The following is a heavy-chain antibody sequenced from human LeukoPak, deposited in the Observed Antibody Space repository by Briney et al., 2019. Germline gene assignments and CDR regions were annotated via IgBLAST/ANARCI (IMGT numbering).Heavy chain of an antibody. CDR2: INPKSGGT. D-gene: IGHD5-24*01. CDR3: ARRGATGTLDF. Sequence: VASVKVSCKASEYPFSGYYIHWVRHVPGQGLEWVGWINPKSGGTNYAQRFQGRVTMTSVTSISTAYMELSRLRSDDTAIYFCARRGATGTLDFWGQGTMVTVSS. CDR1: EYPFSGYY. V-gene: IGHV1-2*02. J-gene: IGHJ3*01.